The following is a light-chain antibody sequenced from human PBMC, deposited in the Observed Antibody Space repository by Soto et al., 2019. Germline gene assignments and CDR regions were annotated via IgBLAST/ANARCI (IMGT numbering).Light chain of an antibody. V-gene: IGKV1-39*01. CDR2: AAS. CDR3: QQSYSTWT. Sequence: DIDMTQSPSSLSASVGDRVTITCRASQSISSYLNWYQQKPGKAPKLLIYAASSLQSGVPSRFSGSGSGTDFTLTISSLQPEDFATYYCQQSYSTWTFGQGTKV. J-gene: IGKJ1*01. CDR1: QSISSY.